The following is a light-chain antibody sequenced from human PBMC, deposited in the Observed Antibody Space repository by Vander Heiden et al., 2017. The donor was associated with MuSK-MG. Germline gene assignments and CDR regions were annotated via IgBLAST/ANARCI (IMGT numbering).Light chain of an antibody. CDR2: EAF. CDR1: ESVDTY. CDR3: QHRKNWPLT. Sequence: EIVLTQSPDTLSLSPGERATLSCRASESVDTYLAWYQQKPGQPPRLLIYEAFNRATGIPPRFSGSGSGADFTLTINSLEPEDFAVYYCQHRKNWPLTFGGGTKVXIK. J-gene: IGKJ4*01. V-gene: IGKV3-11*01.